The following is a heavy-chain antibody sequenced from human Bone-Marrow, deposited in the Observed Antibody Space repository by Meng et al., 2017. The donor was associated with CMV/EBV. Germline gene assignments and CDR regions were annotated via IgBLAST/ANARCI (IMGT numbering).Heavy chain of an antibody. CDR1: GGSFSDHA. Sequence: SVKVSCKASGGSFSDHAINWVRLAPGQGLEWVGGIITKFDTRRYSQKFQGRATFTTDGSTGTAYMELSGLRPADTAVYYCARAFCGTASCFNYFFYHYGMDAWGQGTTVTASS. CDR2: IITKFDTR. V-gene: IGHV1-69*05. D-gene: IGHD2/OR15-2a*01. CDR3: ARAFCGTASCFNYFFYHYGMDA. J-gene: IGHJ6*01.